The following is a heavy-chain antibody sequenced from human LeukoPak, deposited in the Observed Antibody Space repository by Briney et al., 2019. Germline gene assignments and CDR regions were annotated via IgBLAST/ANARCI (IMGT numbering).Heavy chain of an antibody. CDR1: GFTFSSYW. J-gene: IGHJ4*02. CDR3: ARAGNTRFDY. D-gene: IGHD2/OR15-2a*01. Sequence: GGSLRLSCAASGFTFSSYWMHWVRQTPGKGLVWVSRIKSDGSTIYADSVKGRFTISRDNAKNTLYLQMNSLRAEDTAVYYCARAGNTRFDYWGQGTLVTVSS. V-gene: IGHV3-74*01. CDR2: IKSDGST.